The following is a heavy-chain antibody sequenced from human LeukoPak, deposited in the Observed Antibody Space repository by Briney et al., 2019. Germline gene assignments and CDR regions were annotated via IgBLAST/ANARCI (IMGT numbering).Heavy chain of an antibody. V-gene: IGHV3-30*18. D-gene: IGHD6-19*01. CDR2: ISYDGSNK. CDR1: GFTFSSYG. CDR3: AKDSEWLDGIIDAFDI. Sequence: QAGRSLRLSCAASGFTFSSYGMHWVRQAPGKGLEWVAVISYDGSNKYYADSVKGRFTISRDNSKNTLYLQMNSLRAEDTAVYYCAKDSEWLDGIIDAFDIWGQGTMVTVSS. J-gene: IGHJ3*02.